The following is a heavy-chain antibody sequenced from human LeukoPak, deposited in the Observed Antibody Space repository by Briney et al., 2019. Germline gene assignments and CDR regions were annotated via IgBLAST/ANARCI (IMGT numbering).Heavy chain of an antibody. D-gene: IGHD1-14*01. J-gene: IGHJ4*02. V-gene: IGHV3-23*01. CDR3: AKATGYLL. CDR2: IGNSGGST. Sequence: PGGSLRLSCAASGFTFSNYAMSWLRQAPGKGLEWVSTIGNSGGSTYYADSVKGRFTIARDDPESTLFLQMNSLRAEDTAVYYCAKATGYLLWGQGTLVTVSS. CDR1: GFTFSNYA.